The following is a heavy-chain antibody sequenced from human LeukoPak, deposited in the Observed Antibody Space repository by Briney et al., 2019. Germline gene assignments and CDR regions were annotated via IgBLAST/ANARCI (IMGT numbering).Heavy chain of an antibody. J-gene: IGHJ4*02. CDR3: AGGGGGVQFDY. V-gene: IGHV4-39*01. D-gene: IGHD3-16*01. CDR2: IYYSGST. CDR1: GGSISSSSYY. Sequence: SETLSLTCTVSGGSISSSSYYWGWIRQPPGKGLEWIGRIYYSGSTYYNPSLKSRVTISVDTPKNEFSLKLSSVTAGDTAVYYCAGGGGGVQFDYWGQGTLVTVSS.